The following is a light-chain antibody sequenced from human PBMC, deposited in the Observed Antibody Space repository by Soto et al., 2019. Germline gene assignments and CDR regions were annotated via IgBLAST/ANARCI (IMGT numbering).Light chain of an antibody. V-gene: IGKV3-20*01. CDR2: RAS. CDR1: QSVSSSY. J-gene: IGKJ5*01. CDR3: QQYGSSPLT. Sequence: EIVLTQSPGTRSLSPGERATLSCRASQSVSSSYLAWYQQKPGQAPKVLIYRASSRATGIPDRFSGSGSGTDFTLTISRLEPEDFAVYYCQQYGSSPLTFGGGTRLE.